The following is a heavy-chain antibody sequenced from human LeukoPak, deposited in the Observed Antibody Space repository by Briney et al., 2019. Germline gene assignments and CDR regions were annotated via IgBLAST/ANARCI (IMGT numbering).Heavy chain of an antibody. Sequence: PSGTLSLTCAVYGGSFSGYYWSWIRQPPGKGLEWIGEINHSGSTNYNPSLKSRVTISVDTSKNQFSLKLSSVTAADTAVYYCARGLPYYDSTWFDPWGQGTLVTVSS. J-gene: IGHJ5*02. CDR3: ARGLPYYDSTWFDP. CDR2: INHSGST. D-gene: IGHD3-22*01. V-gene: IGHV4-34*01. CDR1: GGSFSGYY.